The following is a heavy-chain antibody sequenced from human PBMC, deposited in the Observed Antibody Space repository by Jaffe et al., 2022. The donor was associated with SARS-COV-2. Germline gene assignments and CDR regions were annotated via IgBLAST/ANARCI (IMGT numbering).Heavy chain of an antibody. V-gene: IGHV3-30*18. D-gene: IGHD6-13*01. Sequence: QVQLVESGGGVVQPGRSLRLSCAASGFTFSSYGMHWVRQAPGKGLEWVAVISYDGSNKYYADSVKGRFTISRDNSKNTLYLQMNSLRAEDTAVYYCAKEGSSWGSPSGFDIWGQGTMVTVSS. CDR1: GFTFSSYG. CDR3: AKEGSSWGSPSGFDI. CDR2: ISYDGSNK. J-gene: IGHJ3*02.